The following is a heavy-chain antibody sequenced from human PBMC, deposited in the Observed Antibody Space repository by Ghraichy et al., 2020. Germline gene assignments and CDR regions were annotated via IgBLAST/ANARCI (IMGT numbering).Heavy chain of an antibody. CDR1: GYTFTDYF. Sequence: ASVKVSCKASGYTFTDYFIHWVRQAPGQGLEWMGWISPNSGGTKYAQKFQGRVTMTRDTSISTAYMELSRLQFDDTAVYYCARGIWGPPYKYGSYYFDYWGQGALVTVSS. V-gene: IGHV1-2*02. J-gene: IGHJ4*02. CDR3: ARGIWGPPYKYGSYYFDY. D-gene: IGHD6-6*01. CDR2: ISPNSGGT.